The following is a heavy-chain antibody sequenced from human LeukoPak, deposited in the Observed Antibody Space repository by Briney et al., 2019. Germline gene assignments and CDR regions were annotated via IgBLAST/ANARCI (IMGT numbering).Heavy chain of an antibody. D-gene: IGHD3-22*01. CDR1: GYTFTGYY. J-gene: IGHJ4*02. CDR3: ARDPLYYDSSGYLFDY. Sequence: ASVKVSCKASGYTFTGYYMHWVRQAPGQGLEWMGRINPNSGGTNYAQKFQGRVTMTRDTSISTAYMEPSRLRSDDTAVYYCARDPLYYDSSGYLFDYWGQGTLVTVSS. CDR2: INPNSGGT. V-gene: IGHV1-2*06.